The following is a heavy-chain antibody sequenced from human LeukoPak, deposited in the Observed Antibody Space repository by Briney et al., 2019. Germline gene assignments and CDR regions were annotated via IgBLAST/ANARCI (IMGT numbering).Heavy chain of an antibody. CDR1: GFTVSSNY. CDR3: AKDGWQQLVTNYYFDY. V-gene: IGHV3-30*18. D-gene: IGHD6-13*01. CDR2: ISYDGSNK. J-gene: IGHJ4*02. Sequence: GGSLRLSCAASGFTVSSNYMSWVRQAPGKGLEWVAVISYDGSNKYYADSVKGRFTISRDNSKNTLCLQMNSLRAEDTAVYYCAKDGWQQLVTNYYFDYWGQGTLVTVSS.